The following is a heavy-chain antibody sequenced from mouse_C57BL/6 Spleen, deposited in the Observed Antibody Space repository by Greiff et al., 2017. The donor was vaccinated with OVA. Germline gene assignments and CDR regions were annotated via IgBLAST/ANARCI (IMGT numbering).Heavy chain of an antibody. CDR2: IHPNSGST. D-gene: IGHD1-1*01. V-gene: IGHV1-64*01. Sequence: VQLQQPGAELVKPGASVKLSCKASGYTFTSYWMHWVKQRPGQGLEWIGMIHPNSGSTNYNEKFKSKATLTVDKSSSTAYMQLSSLTSEDSAVYYCARNGLVYYFDYWGQGTTLTVSS. J-gene: IGHJ2*01. CDR1: GYTFTSYW. CDR3: ARNGLVYYFDY.